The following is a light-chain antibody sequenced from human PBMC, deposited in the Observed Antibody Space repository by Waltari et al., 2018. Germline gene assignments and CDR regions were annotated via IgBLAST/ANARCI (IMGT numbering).Light chain of an antibody. J-gene: IGLJ3*02. CDR1: TGNVAVYNY. CDR3: CSYAGSYTWM. V-gene: IGLV2-11*01. CDR2: DGT. Sequence: QSALTQPRSVSGSPGPSVTISCTGSTGNVAVYNYVSWYQQHPGKAPTLIIYDGTQRPSGVPDRFSGSKSANTASLTISGLQTEDEADYYCCSYAGSYTWMFGGGTKVTVL.